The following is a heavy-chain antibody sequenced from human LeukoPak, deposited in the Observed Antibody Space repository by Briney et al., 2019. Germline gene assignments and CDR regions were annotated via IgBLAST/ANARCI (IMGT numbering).Heavy chain of an antibody. D-gene: IGHD6-13*01. J-gene: IGHJ4*02. Sequence: GGSLRLSCAASGFTFSSYSMNWVRQAPGKGLERVSSISSSSSYIYYADSVKGRFTISRDNAKNSLYLQMNSLRAEDTAVYYCARGSAPGIAAADFDYWGQGTLVTVSS. CDR2: ISSSSSYI. CDR3: ARGSAPGIAAADFDY. V-gene: IGHV3-21*01. CDR1: GFTFSSYS.